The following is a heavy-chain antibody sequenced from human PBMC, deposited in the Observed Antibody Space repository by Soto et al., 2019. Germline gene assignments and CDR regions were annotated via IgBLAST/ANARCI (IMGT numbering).Heavy chain of an antibody. CDR1: GGSITNYY. D-gene: IGHD5-18*01. CDR2: IYYSGST. J-gene: IGHJ6*02. Sequence: SETLSLTCTVSGGSITNYYWSWIRQHPGKGLEWIGFIYYSGSTNYNPSLKSRVTISVATSKNQVSLKLSSVTAADTAVYYCARDGTAVAAGYYGMDVWGQGTTVTVSS. CDR3: ARDGTAVAAGYYGMDV. V-gene: IGHV4-59*01.